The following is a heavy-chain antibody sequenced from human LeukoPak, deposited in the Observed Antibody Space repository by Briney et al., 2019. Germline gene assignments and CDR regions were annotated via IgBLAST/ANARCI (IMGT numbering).Heavy chain of an antibody. D-gene: IGHD5-12*01. CDR3: VRETGWLFDF. Sequence: GGSLRLSCAASGFTFSSYWMNWVRQAPGKGLEWVANIKKDGSEKYYVDSVKGRFTISRDNAQTSLYLQMNSLRVEDTAVYYCVRETGWLFDFWGQGTLVIVSS. V-gene: IGHV3-7*01. CDR2: IKKDGSEK. J-gene: IGHJ4*02. CDR1: GFTFSSYW.